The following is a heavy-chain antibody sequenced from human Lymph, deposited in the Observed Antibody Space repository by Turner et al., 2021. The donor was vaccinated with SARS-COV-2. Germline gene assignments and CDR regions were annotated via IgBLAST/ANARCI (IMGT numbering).Heavy chain of an antibody. J-gene: IGHJ4*02. D-gene: IGHD3-10*01. CDR1: GFTFSSNG. Sequence: QLQRVESGVGVVQPGRSLRLYCAASGFTFSSNGMHWVRQALGKGLEWVAVKGYDGGNKNYADSVKGRFTMSRDNSKNTMYLQMNSLKDEDTAVDYCARDYGAGDYWGQGTLVTVSS. CDR3: ARDYGAGDY. V-gene: IGHV3-33*01. CDR2: KGYDGGNK.